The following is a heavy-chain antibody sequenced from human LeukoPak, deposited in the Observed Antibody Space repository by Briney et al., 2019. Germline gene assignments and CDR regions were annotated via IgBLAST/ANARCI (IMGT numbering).Heavy chain of an antibody. J-gene: IGHJ4*02. CDR3: ATDGGY. Sequence: PGGSLRLSCAASGFTFSTYDMSWVRQAPGKGLEYVSAISSNGDSTYYANSVKGRFTIYRDNSKNTLYLPMGSLRGEDMAVYYCATDGGYWGQGTLVTVSS. D-gene: IGHD3-10*01. CDR1: GFTFSTYD. V-gene: IGHV3-64*01. CDR2: ISSNGDST.